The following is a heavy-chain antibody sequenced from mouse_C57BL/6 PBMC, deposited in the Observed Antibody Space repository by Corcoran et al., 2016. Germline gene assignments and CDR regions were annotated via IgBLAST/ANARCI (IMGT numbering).Heavy chain of an antibody. CDR2: INPNNGGT. V-gene: IGHV1-18*01. CDR3: ARTLGGSRAWLAY. CDR1: GYTFTDYN. D-gene: IGHD1-1*01. J-gene: IGHJ3*01. Sequence: EVQLQQSGPELVKPGASVKIPCKASGYTFTDYNLDWVKQSHGKSLEWIGDINPNNGGTIYNQKFKGKATLTVAKSSSTAYMELRSLTSEDTAVYYCARTLGGSRAWLAYWGQGTLVTVSA.